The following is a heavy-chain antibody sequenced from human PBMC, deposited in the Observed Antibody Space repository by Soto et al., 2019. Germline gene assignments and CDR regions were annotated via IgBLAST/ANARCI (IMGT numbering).Heavy chain of an antibody. D-gene: IGHD3-3*01. Sequence: WESLKISCKGSGYTFTDYWIGWVRQLPGKGLEWMGIIYPGDSDNRYSPSFQGHVTITVAKSTSPAYRQWNPLKASDTTMYYWARGVHQSDYGMDVWGQGTTVTVS. CDR1: GYTFTDYW. J-gene: IGHJ6*02. CDR2: IYPGDSDN. V-gene: IGHV5-51*01. CDR3: ARGVHQSDYGMDV.